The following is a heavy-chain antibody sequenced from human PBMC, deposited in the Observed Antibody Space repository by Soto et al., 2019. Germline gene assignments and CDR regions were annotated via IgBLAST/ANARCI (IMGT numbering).Heavy chain of an antibody. CDR1: GYSLTSYW. CDR3: ARSSIFGVARDYYYYYMDV. J-gene: IGHJ6*03. D-gene: IGHD3-3*01. Sequence: PGESLKISCKGSGYSLTSYWIGWVRQMPGKGLEWMGIIYPGDSDTRYSPSFQGQVTISADKSISTAYLQWSSLKASDTAMYYCARSSIFGVARDYYYYYMDVWGKGTTVTVSS. CDR2: IYPGDSDT. V-gene: IGHV5-51*01.